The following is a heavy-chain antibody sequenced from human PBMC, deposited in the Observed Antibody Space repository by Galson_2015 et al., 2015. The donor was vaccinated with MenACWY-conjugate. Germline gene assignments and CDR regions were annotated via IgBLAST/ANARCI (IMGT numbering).Heavy chain of an antibody. CDR3: TRRKSLGAAAVVFDS. Sequence: CAVSGDSIASSNYWSWVRQPLGRGLEWIGEIYLNGITNYNPSLKSRVVISIDRSNNQLSLKLPSVSAADTAVYYCTRRKSLGAAAVVFDSWGLGILVTVSS. V-gene: IGHV4/OR15-8*02. CDR1: GDSIASSNY. J-gene: IGHJ4*02. D-gene: IGHD6-13*01. CDR2: IYLNGIT.